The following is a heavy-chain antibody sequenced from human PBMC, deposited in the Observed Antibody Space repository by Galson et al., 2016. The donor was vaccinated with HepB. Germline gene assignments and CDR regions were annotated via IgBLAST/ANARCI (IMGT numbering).Heavy chain of an antibody. CDR2: SRYSGTI. CDR1: GFSLSNYE. V-gene: IGHV3-48*01. J-gene: IGHJ4*02. CDR3: ARDVYFDY. Sequence: SLRLSCAVSGFSLSNYEMNWVRQAPGKGLEWLSYSRYSGTIYYADSVKGRFTISRDNSKNTLYLQMNSLRAEDTAVYYCARDVYFDYWGQGTLVTVSS.